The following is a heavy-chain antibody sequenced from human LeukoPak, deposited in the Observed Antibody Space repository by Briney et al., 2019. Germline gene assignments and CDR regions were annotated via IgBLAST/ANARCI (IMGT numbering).Heavy chain of an antibody. CDR2: INHSGST. D-gene: IGHD2-2*01. CDR1: GGSFSGYY. Sequence: SETLSLTSAVYGGSFSGYYWSWIRQPPGKGLEWIGEINHSGSTNYNPSLKSRVTISVDTSKNQFSLKLSSVTAADTAVYYCARGKGYCSSTSCYNWFDPWGQGTLVTVSS. J-gene: IGHJ5*02. V-gene: IGHV4-34*01. CDR3: ARGKGYCSSTSCYNWFDP.